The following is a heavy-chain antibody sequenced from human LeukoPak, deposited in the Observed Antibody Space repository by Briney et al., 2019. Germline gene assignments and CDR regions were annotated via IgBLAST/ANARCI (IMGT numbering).Heavy chain of an antibody. V-gene: IGHV4-39*07. CDR3: AGGRARITIFGVASKLDAFDI. Sequence: PSETLSLTCTVSGGSISSSSYYWGWIRQPPGKGLEWIGSIYYSGSTYYNPSLKSRVTISVDTSKNQFSLKLSSVTAADTAVYYCAGGRARITIFGVASKLDAFDIWGQGTIVTVSS. D-gene: IGHD3-3*01. CDR1: GGSISSSSYY. CDR2: IYYSGST. J-gene: IGHJ3*02.